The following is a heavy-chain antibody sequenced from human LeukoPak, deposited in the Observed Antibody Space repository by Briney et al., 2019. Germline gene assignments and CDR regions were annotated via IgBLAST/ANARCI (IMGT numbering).Heavy chain of an antibody. V-gene: IGHV3-21*01. Sequence: PGGSLRLSCAASGFTFSSYNMNWVRQAPGKGLEWVSSISSSSSYIYYADSVKGRFTISRDNAKNSLYLQIDSLRAEDTAVYYCARRAATKEFDYWGQGTLVTVSS. CDR1: GFTFSSYN. J-gene: IGHJ4*02. CDR2: ISSSSSYI. CDR3: ARRAATKEFDY. D-gene: IGHD1/OR15-1a*01.